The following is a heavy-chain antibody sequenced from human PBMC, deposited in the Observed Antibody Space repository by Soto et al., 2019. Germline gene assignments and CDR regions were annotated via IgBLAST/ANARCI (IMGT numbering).Heavy chain of an antibody. J-gene: IGHJ6*01. D-gene: IGHD4-4*01. CDR3: GGRTVSSSWTVDV. CDR1: GFIFTKNA. CDR2: ISGTAART. Sequence: GASLRLSCAASGFIFTKNAMTWVRQAPGKGLELLSGISGTAARTYYADSVKGRFTISRDTSKTTVYLQMNSLRAEDTAIYYCGGRTVSSSWTVDVWGGGTRVTVSS. V-gene: IGHV3-23*01.